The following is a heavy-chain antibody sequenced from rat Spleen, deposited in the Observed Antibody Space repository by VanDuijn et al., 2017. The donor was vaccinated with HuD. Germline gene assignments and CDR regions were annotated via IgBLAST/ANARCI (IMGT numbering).Heavy chain of an antibody. CDR2: ISSDWDRT. J-gene: IGHJ3*01. Sequence: EVQLAEYGGGLLQPGRPLKLSCAASGFTFSDYYMSWVRQAPTQGLEWVASISSDWDRTYYLVPVKGRFTISRDNAKSSLYMQMDRLRSEDTATYYCTTAGVVPSRDNWFAYWGQGTLVTVSS. CDR3: TTAGVVPSRDNWFAY. CDR1: GFTFSDYY. V-gene: IGHV5-20*01. D-gene: IGHD1-1*01.